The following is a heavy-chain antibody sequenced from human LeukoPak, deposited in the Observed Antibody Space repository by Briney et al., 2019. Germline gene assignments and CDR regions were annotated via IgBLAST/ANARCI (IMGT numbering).Heavy chain of an antibody. J-gene: IGHJ4*02. D-gene: IGHD2-2*01. V-gene: IGHV1-18*01. CDR2: FSAYNGNT. CDR1: GSTFTSYG. CDR3: ARDRRGFCSSPSCYQAHVN. Sequence: ASVKVSCKASGSTFTSYGISWVRQAPGQGLEGMGWFSAYNGNTNYAQTLQGRVTTTTDTSTSTAYMELRRLRSDDTAVYYCARDRRGFCSSPSCYQAHVNWGQGTLVSASS.